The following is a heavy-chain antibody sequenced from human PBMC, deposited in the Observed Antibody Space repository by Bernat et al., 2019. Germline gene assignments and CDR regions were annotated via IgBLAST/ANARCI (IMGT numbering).Heavy chain of an antibody. CDR2: IYHSGST. J-gene: IGHJ2*01. CDR1: GGSISSGGYS. Sequence: QQLQVSGSGLVKPSQTLSLTCAVSGGSISSGGYSWSWIRQPPGKGLEWIGYIYHSGSTYYNPSLKSRVTISVDRSKNQFSLKLSSVTAADTAVYYCARAEAAAGTWYFDLWGRGTLVTVSS. CDR3: ARAEAAAGTWYFDL. D-gene: IGHD6-13*01. V-gene: IGHV4-30-2*01.